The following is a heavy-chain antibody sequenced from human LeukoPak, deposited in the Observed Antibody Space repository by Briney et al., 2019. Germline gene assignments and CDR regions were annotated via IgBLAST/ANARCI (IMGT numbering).Heavy chain of an antibody. CDR2: ICYSGST. D-gene: IGHD6-13*01. CDR3: ARHSRGPAAGPAFDY. J-gene: IGHJ4*02. Sequence: SETLSLTCTVSGGSISSSTYYWGWIRQPPGKGLEWIGSICYSGSTYYNPSLKSRVTISVDTSKNQFSLSSVTAADTAVYYCARHSRGPAAGPAFDYWGQGTLVTVSS. CDR1: GGSISSSTYY. V-gene: IGHV4-39*01.